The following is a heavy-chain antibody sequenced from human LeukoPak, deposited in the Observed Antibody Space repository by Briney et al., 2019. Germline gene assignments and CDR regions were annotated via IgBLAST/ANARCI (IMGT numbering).Heavy chain of an antibody. Sequence: SETLSLTCTVSGGSISSYYWSWIRQPPGKGLEWIGYIYYSGGTNYNPSLKSRVTISVDTSKNQFSLKLSSVTAADTAVYYCARGRGSGSRKWARFDPWGQGTLVTVSS. CDR2: IYYSGGT. CDR1: GGSISSYY. J-gene: IGHJ5*02. D-gene: IGHD1-26*01. CDR3: ARGRGSGSRKWARFDP. V-gene: IGHV4-59*08.